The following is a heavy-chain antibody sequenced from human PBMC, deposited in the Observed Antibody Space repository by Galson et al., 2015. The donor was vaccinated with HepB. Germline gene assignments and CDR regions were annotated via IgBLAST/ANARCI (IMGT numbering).Heavy chain of an antibody. CDR2: IRSKANNYAA. J-gene: IGHJ4*02. V-gene: IGHV3-73*01. Sequence: SLRLSCAASGFTFSGSAIHWVRQASGKGPEWIGRIRSKANNYAALYVPSRKGRYIVSRDDSKSMGYLHMMGQKTDDAAVDYCVRSVDLSGYRSLWGQGTLVIVSS. CDR3: VRSVDLSGYRSL. D-gene: IGHD3-16*02. CDR1: GFTFSGSA.